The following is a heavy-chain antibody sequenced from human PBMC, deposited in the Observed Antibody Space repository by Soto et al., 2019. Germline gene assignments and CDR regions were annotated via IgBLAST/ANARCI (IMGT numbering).Heavy chain of an antibody. CDR1: GDSVSSNSAA. CDR2: TYYRSKWYN. D-gene: IGHD6-6*01. CDR3: AGDRAPLAARRGRYYYYYMDV. V-gene: IGHV6-1*01. J-gene: IGHJ6*03. Sequence: SQTLSLTCAISGDSVSSNSAAWNWIRQSPSRGLEWLGRTYYRSKWYNDYAVSVKSRITINPDTSKNQFSLQLNSVTPEDTAVYYCAGDRAPLAARRGRYYYYYMDVWGKGTTVTVSS.